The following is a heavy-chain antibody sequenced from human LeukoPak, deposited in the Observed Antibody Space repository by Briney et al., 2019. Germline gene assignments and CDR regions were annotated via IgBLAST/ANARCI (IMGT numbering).Heavy chain of an antibody. D-gene: IGHD6-13*01. CDR2: INTSGST. CDR3: AREGYTSSWYSGYYYFDY. CDR1: GGSISSGSYC. V-gene: IGHV4-61*02. Sequence: SQTLSLTCTVSGGSISSGSYCWTWIRQPAEKRLEWIGRINTSGSTNYNPPLKSRVTISVDTSKNQFSLKLSSVTAAGTAVFFCAREGYTSSWYSGYYYFDYWGQGTLVTVSS. J-gene: IGHJ4*02.